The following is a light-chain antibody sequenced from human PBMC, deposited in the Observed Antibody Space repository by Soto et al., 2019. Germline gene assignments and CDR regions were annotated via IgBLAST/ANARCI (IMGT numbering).Light chain of an antibody. J-gene: IGKJ1*01. CDR1: QSVSSN. CDR3: QQYNNWPRT. V-gene: IGKV3-15*01. CDR2: GAS. Sequence: EILMTQSPATLSVSPGERATLSCRASQSVSSNLAWYQRKPGQAPRLLIYGASTRATGVPVRFSGSGSGTEFTLTISSLQSEDFAVYYCQQYNNWPRTFGQGTKVEIK.